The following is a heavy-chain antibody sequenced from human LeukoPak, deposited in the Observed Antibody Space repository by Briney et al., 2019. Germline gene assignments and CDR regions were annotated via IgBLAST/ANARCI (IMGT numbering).Heavy chain of an antibody. CDR3: ARRLRFLEWLPQSRFDP. Sequence: SETLSLTCTVSGGSISSGGYYWSWIRQHPGKGLEWIGYIYYSGSTYYNPSLKSRVTISVDTSKNQFSLKLSSVTAADTAVYYCARRLRFLEWLPQSRFDPWGQGTLVTVSS. CDR2: IYYSGST. J-gene: IGHJ5*02. D-gene: IGHD3-3*01. V-gene: IGHV4-31*03. CDR1: GGSISSGGYY.